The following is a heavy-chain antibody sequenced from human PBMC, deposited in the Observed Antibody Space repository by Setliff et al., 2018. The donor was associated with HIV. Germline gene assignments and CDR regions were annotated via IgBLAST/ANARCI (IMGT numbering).Heavy chain of an antibody. V-gene: IGHV3-53*01. CDR3: ARHTTWGSLPLDY. CDR1: GFTVSSNY. CDR2: IYSGGST. Sequence: GSLRLSCAASGFTVSSNYMSWVRQAPGKGLEWVSVIYSGGSTYYADSVKGRFTISRYNSKNTLYLQMNSLRAEDTAVYYCARHTTWGSLPLDYWGQGTLVTVSS. J-gene: IGHJ4*02. D-gene: IGHD3-16*01.